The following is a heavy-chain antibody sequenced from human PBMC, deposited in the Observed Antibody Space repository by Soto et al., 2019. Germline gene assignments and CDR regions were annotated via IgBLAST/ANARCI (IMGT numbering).Heavy chain of an antibody. V-gene: IGHV3-74*03. CDR1: GFSFSNSW. CDR3: VRVLRTDGLTVRVDF. J-gene: IGHJ4*02. Sequence: EVQLVESGGGLVQPGGSLRLSCAASGFSFSNSWMHWVRQAPGKGLVWVSHINSDGSRTTYGDSVRGRFTMSRDNAKNTLYLQMNSLRAEDTGVYYWVRVLRTDGLTVRVDFWGPGPRVTFSS. D-gene: IGHD6-19*01. CDR2: INSDGSRT.